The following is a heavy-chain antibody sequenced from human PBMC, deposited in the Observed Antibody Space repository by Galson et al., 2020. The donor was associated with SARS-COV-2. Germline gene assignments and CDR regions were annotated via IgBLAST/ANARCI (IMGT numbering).Heavy chain of an antibody. V-gene: IGHV3-48*03. J-gene: IGHJ3*02. D-gene: IGHD6-13*01. Sequence: GGSLRLSCAASGFTFSSYEMNWVRQAPGKGLEWLSYMSSSGRTIYYAESLKGRFTISRDKAKNSLYLQMNSLRVEDTAVYYCAREGIALGDIWGQGTMVTVSS. CDR3: AREGIALGDI. CDR1: GFTFSSYE. CDR2: MSSSGRTI.